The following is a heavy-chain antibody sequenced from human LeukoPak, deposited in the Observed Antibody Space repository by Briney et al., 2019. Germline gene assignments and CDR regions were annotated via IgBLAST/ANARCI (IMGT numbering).Heavy chain of an antibody. CDR2: IYSGGST. V-gene: IGHV3-66*01. Sequence: GGSLRLSCAASGFTVSSNYMSWVRQAPGKGLEWVSVIYSGGSTYYADSVKGRFTISRDNSKNTLYLQINSLRAEDTAVYYCARDRGSGSYEGYYFDYWGQGTLVTVSS. CDR1: GFTVSSNY. D-gene: IGHD3-10*01. CDR3: ARDRGSGSYEGYYFDY. J-gene: IGHJ4*02.